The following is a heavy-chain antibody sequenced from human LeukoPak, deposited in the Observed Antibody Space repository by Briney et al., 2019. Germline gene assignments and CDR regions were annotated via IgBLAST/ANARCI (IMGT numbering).Heavy chain of an antibody. V-gene: IGHV1-69*06. Sequence: SVKVSCKASGGTFSSYAISWVRQAPGQGLEWMGGIIPIFGTANYAQKFQGRVTITADKSTSTAYMELSSLRSEDTAVYYCASSYGSGSYVFDYWGQGTLVTVSS. CDR3: ASSYGSGSYVFDY. CDR1: GGTFSSYA. J-gene: IGHJ4*02. CDR2: IIPIFGTA. D-gene: IGHD3-10*01.